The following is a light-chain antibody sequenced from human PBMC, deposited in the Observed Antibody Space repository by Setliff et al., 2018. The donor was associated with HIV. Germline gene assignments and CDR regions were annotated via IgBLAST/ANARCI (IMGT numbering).Light chain of an antibody. CDR1: NIGSKS. J-gene: IGLJ1*01. CDR2: DDS. Sequence: SYELPQPPSVSVAPGQTARITCGESNIGSKSVHWYQQKSGQAPVLVVYDDSDRPSGIPERFSGSNSGTTATLTISRVEAGDEADYYCQVWDTSFDHYVFGSGTKV. V-gene: IGLV3-21*02. CDR3: QVWDTSFDHYV.